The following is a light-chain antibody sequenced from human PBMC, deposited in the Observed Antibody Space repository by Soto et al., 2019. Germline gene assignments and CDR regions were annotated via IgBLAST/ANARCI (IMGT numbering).Light chain of an antibody. J-gene: IGKJ1*01. Sequence: EIVLTQSPGTLSLSPGERATLSCRASQSVSSSYLGWYQQKPGQAPRLLMYGATTRATGIPARFSGSGSGTEFTLTISSLQSEDFAVYYCQQYNNWPRTFGQGTKV. CDR2: GAT. CDR1: QSVSSSY. CDR3: QQYNNWPRT. V-gene: IGKV3-15*01.